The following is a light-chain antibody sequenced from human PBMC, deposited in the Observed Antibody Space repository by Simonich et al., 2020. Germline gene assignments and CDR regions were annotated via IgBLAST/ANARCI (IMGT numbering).Light chain of an antibody. CDR2: GKN. J-gene: IGLJ2*01. Sequence: SSELTQDPAVSVALGQTVRITCQGDSLRSYYASWYQQKPGQAPVLVIYGKNNRPAGIHDRVAGSSSGNTASLTITGAQAEDEADYYCNSRDSSGNVVFGGGTKLTVL. CDR3: NSRDSSGNVV. V-gene: IGLV3-19*01. CDR1: SLRSYY.